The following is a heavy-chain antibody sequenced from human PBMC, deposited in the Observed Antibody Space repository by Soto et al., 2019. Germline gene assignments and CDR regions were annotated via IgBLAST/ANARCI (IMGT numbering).Heavy chain of an antibody. CDR2: IYYSGST. V-gene: IGHV4-59*08. D-gene: IGHD5-12*01. CDR3: ARLKVATMEFYYYMDV. Sequence: QVQLQESGPGLVKPSETLSLTCTVSGGSISSYYWSWIRQPPGKGLEWIGYIYYSGSTNYNPSLKSRVTISVDTSKNQFSLKLSSVTAADTAVYYCARLKVATMEFYYYMDVWGKGTTVTVSS. CDR1: GGSISSYY. J-gene: IGHJ6*03.